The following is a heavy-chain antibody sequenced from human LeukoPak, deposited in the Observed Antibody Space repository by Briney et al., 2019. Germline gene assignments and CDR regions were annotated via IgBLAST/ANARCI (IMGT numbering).Heavy chain of an antibody. D-gene: IGHD3-16*01. CDR2: INPNSGDT. Sequence: ASVKVSCKASGYTFTGYYMHWVRQTPGQGLEWMGWINPNSGDTNYAQKFQGRVTMTRDTSISTAYMELSRLRSDDTAVYYCARVRYRLAETYIDYWGQGTLVTVSS. V-gene: IGHV1-2*02. J-gene: IGHJ4*02. CDR3: ARVRYRLAETYIDY. CDR1: GYTFTGYY.